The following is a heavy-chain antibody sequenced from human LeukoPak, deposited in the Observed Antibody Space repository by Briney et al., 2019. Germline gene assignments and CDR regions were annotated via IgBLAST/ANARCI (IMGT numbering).Heavy chain of an antibody. Sequence: GGSLRLSCAASGFTFSSYGMHWVRQAPGKGLEWVAFIRYDGSNKYYADSVKGRFTISRDNSKNTLYLQMNSLRAEDTAVYYCAKDWYYYGSGSYPTFDYWGQGTLVTVSS. CDR1: GFTFSSYG. CDR2: IRYDGSNK. J-gene: IGHJ4*02. D-gene: IGHD3-10*01. CDR3: AKDWYYYGSGSYPTFDY. V-gene: IGHV3-30*02.